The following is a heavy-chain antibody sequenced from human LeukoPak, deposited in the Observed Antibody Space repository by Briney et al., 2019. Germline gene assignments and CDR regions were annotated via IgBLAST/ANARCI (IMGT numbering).Heavy chain of an antibody. V-gene: IGHV4-34*01. CDR3: ARHGTRGMVRGVILGNWFDP. D-gene: IGHD3-10*01. J-gene: IGHJ5*02. CDR2: INRRGGT. Sequence: SETLSLTCAVYGGSFGDYYWTWIRQPPGKGLEWIGEINRRGGTNYNPSLKSRLTISIDTSKNQFSLKLSSVTAADTAVYYCARHGTRGMVRGVILGNWFDPWGQGTLVTVSS. CDR1: GGSFGDYY.